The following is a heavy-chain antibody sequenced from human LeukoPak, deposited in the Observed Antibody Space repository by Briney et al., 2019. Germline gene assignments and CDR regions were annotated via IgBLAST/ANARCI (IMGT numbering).Heavy chain of an antibody. Sequence: GGSLRLSVRGSAFTFSSYAMSWVRKAPGKGLEWVSAISGSGGSTYYADSVKGRFTISRDNSKNTLYLQMNSLSAEDTAVYYCAKSEDFWSGYYIPVNFDYWGQGTLVTVSS. CDR2: ISGSGGST. J-gene: IGHJ4*02. CDR3: AKSEDFWSGYYIPVNFDY. V-gene: IGHV3-23*01. D-gene: IGHD3-3*01. CDR1: AFTFSSYA.